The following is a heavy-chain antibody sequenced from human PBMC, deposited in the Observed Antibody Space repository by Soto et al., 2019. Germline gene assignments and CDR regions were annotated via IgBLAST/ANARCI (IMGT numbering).Heavy chain of an antibody. CDR3: ARQEIVLRVYAGKVDY. Sequence: QLQLQESGPGLVKPSETLSLTCTVSGGSISSSSYYWGWIRQPPGKGLEWIGSIYYSGSTYYNPSLKSRVTISVDTAKNQFSLKLSSVTAADTAVYDCARQEIVLRVYAGKVDYWGQGTLVTVSS. CDR1: GGSISSSSYY. CDR2: IYYSGST. D-gene: IGHD2-8*01. V-gene: IGHV4-39*01. J-gene: IGHJ4*02.